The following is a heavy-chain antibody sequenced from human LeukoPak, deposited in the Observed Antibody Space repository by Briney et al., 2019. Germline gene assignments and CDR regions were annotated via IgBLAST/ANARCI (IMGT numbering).Heavy chain of an antibody. CDR1: GGSISSSSYY. J-gene: IGHJ4*02. CDR2: SYYSGST. D-gene: IGHD4-17*01. CDR3: ARHGDDYGDYVFDY. V-gene: IGHV4-39*01. Sequence: SETLSLTCTVSGGSISSSSYYWGWIRQPPGKGLEWIGSSYYSGSTYYNPSLKSRVTISVDTSKNQFSLKLSSVTAADTAVYYCARHGDDYGDYVFDYWGQGTLVTVSS.